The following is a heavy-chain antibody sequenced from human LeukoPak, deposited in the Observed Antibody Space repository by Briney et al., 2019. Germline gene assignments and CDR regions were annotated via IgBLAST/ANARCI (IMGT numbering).Heavy chain of an antibody. Sequence: SETLSLTCTVSGGSFSSRPYYWSWIRQPAGKGLEWIGRIYTSGDTDYNPSLKSRVTMSVDTSKNQFSLKLSSVTAADTAVYYCASRKLGNDYWGQGTLVTVSS. CDR1: GGSFSSRPYY. D-gene: IGHD7-27*01. CDR2: IYTSGDT. V-gene: IGHV4-61*02. J-gene: IGHJ4*02. CDR3: ASRKLGNDY.